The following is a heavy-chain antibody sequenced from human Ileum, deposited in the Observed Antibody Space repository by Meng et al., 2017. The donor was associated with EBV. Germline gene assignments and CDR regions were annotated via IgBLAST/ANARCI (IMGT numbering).Heavy chain of an antibody. CDR1: GKNFTRFP. J-gene: IGHJ4*02. V-gene: IGHV1-3*04. D-gene: IGHD3/OR15-3a*01. Sequence: VRPVASGGGVKKPGASVERFCKASGKNFTRFPIHLGRPGPGQRAEWMGWIKNDHGETEFSQEFQGQVTNTRETSATTAYMELISLRSEDTAVYYCASRPGFNIGPFDFWGQGTLVTVSS. CDR3: ASRPGFNIGPFDF. CDR2: IKNDHGET.